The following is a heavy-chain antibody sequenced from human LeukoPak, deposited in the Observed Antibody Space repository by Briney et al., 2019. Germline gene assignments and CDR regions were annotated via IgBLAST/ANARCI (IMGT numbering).Heavy chain of an antibody. V-gene: IGHV1-2*02. J-gene: IGHJ5*02. Sequence: ASVKVSCKASGYTFTGYYMHWVRQAPGQGLEWMGWINPNSGGTNYAQKFQGRVTMTRDTSISTAYMELSRLRSDDTAVHYCARAEYCSSTSCSSPPSNWFDPWGQGTLVTVSS. CDR3: ARAEYCSSTSCSSPPSNWFDP. CDR1: GYTFTGYY. CDR2: INPNSGGT. D-gene: IGHD2-2*01.